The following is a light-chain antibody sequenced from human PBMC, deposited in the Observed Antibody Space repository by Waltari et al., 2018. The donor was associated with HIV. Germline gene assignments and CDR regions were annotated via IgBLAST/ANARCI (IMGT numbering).Light chain of an antibody. Sequence: QSVLPQPPSASGTPGQRVSISCSGSSSNIGTRTVNWFQQLPGTAPTLLIYNNNQRPSGVPDRFSGSKSGTSASLAISGLQSEDEADYYCAAWDDRMNGFYVFGTGTKVTVL. CDR1: SSNIGTRT. CDR3: AAWDDRMNGFYV. J-gene: IGLJ1*01. V-gene: IGLV1-44*01. CDR2: NNN.